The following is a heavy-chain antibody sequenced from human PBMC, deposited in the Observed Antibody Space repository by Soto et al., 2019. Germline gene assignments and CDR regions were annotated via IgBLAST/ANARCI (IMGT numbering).Heavy chain of an antibody. D-gene: IGHD3-3*01. CDR1: GYTFTSYD. V-gene: IGHV1-8*01. J-gene: IGHJ6*03. CDR2: MNPNSGNT. CDR3: ARGGGGRKNAPVPYDFWRKDYYYYMDV. Sequence: ASVKVSCKASGYTFTSYDINWVRQATGQGLEWMGWMNPNSGNTGYAQKFQGRVTMTRNTSISTAYMELSSLRSEDTAVYYCARGGGGRKNAPVPYDFWRKDYYYYMDVWGKGTTVTVSS.